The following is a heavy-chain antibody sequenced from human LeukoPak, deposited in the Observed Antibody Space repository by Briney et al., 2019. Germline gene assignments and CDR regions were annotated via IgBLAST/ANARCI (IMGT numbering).Heavy chain of an antibody. CDR1: GGSISSYY. D-gene: IGHD6-19*01. J-gene: IGHJ6*02. V-gene: IGHV4-59*01. CDR2: IYYSGST. CDR3: ARGGSNGWYYYCGMDV. Sequence: SETLSLTCTVSGGSISSYYWSWIRQPPGKGLEWIGYIYYSGSTNYNPSLKSRVTISVDMSKNQFSLKVSSVTAADTAVYYCARGGSNGWYYYCGMDVWGQGTTVTVSS.